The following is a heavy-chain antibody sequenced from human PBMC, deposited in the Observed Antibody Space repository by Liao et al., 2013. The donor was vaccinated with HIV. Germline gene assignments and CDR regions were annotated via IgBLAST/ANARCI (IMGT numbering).Heavy chain of an antibody. J-gene: IGHJ3*02. D-gene: IGHD3-16*01. V-gene: IGHV4-34*01. CDR1: GGSFSGYY. CDR2: IYYSGST. Sequence: QVHLQQWGAGLLKPSETLSLTCAVYGGSFSGYYWSWIRQPPGKGLEWIGSIYYSGSTYYNPSLKSRVTISVDTSKNQFSLKLSSVTAADTAVYYCARAGGRYAGFDIWGQGTMVTVSS. CDR3: ARAGGRYAGFDI.